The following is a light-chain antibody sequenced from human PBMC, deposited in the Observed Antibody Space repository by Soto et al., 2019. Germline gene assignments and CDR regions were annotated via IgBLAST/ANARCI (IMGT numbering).Light chain of an antibody. J-gene: IGKJ1*01. CDR3: QQYSSWPPWT. Sequence: EIVMTQSPATLSVSPGERATLSCRASQSVNIHLAWYQQKPGQAPRLLIYGASARATGIPARFSGSGSGTEFTLTISSLESEDSAVYYCQQYSSWPPWTFGQGTKVDIK. CDR2: GAS. CDR1: QSVNIH. V-gene: IGKV3-15*01.